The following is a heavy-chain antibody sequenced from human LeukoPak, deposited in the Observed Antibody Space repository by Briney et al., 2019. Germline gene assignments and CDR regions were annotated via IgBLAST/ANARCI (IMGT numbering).Heavy chain of an antibody. V-gene: IGHV1-24*01. CDR3: ATDLDHCSSTSCYTGNNY. CDR2: FDPEDGET. Sequence: ASVKVSCKVSGYTLTELSMHWVRQAPGKGLEWMGGFDPEDGETIYAQKFQGRVTMTEDTSTDTAYMELSSLRSEDTAVYYCATDLDHCSSTSCYTGNNYWGQGTLVTVSS. J-gene: IGHJ4*02. CDR1: GYTLTELS. D-gene: IGHD2-2*02.